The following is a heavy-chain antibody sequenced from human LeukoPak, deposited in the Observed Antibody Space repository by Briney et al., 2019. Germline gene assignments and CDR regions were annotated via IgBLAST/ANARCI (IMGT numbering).Heavy chain of an antibody. J-gene: IGHJ5*01. Sequence: GGSLRLSCAASGFTFSSYSMNWVRQAPGKGLEWVAYISGRGSTVYYATSVRGRFTIPRDNPKNSLFLQMKSLRAEDTAVYYCARDRGNSDPGDWFDSWGQGTLVTVSS. CDR3: ARDRGNSDPGDWFDS. CDR1: GFTFSSYS. D-gene: IGHD4-23*01. V-gene: IGHV3-48*04. CDR2: ISGRGSTV.